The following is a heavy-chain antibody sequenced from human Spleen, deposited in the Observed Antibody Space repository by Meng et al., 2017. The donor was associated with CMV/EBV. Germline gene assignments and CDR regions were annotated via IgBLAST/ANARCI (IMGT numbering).Heavy chain of an antibody. CDR1: GFMFNDYY. Sequence: GGSLRLSCTASGFMFNDYYMTWVRQAPGKGLEWVAVISYDGGNKYYADSVKGRFTISRGNSKNTLYLQMNSLRSEDTAVYYCARGGRIQLWYYFDYWGQGTLVTVSS. D-gene: IGHD5-18*01. J-gene: IGHJ4*02. CDR2: ISYDGGNK. V-gene: IGHV3-30-3*01. CDR3: ARGGRIQLWYYFDY.